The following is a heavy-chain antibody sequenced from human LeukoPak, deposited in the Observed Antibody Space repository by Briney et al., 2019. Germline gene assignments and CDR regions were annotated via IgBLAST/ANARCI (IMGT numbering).Heavy chain of an antibody. J-gene: IGHJ4*02. Sequence: ASVKVSCKASRYTFTGYPIHWVRQAPGQGLEWMGWIDPKTGGTNYAHKFQGRVTMTRDTSISTAYMELNRLRSDDTAVYYCAREGVTTVTTFPSIDYWGQGTLVTVSS. CDR1: RYTFTGYP. D-gene: IGHD4-17*01. CDR2: IDPKTGGT. V-gene: IGHV1-2*02. CDR3: AREGVTTVTTFPSIDY.